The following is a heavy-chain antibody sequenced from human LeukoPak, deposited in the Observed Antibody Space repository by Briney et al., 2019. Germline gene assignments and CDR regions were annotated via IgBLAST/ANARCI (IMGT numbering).Heavy chain of an antibody. CDR1: GFTFSDYG. CDR3: AKLWFGESYDAFDI. D-gene: IGHD3-10*01. V-gene: IGHV3-30*02. CDR2: IRYDGSNK. J-gene: IGHJ3*02. Sequence: GGSLRLSCAASGFTFSDYGMHWVRQAPGKGLEWVAFIRYDGSNKYYADSVKGRFTISRDNSKNTLYLQMNSLRAEDTAVYYCAKLWFGESYDAFDIWGQGTMVTVSS.